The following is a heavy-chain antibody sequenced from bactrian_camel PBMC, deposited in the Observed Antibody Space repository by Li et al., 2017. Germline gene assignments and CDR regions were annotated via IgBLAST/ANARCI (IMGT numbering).Heavy chain of an antibody. D-gene: IGHD3*01. V-gene: IGHV3S1*01. CDR1: GFTFNYYY. Sequence: HVQLVESGGGLVQPGGSLRLSCAASGFTFNYYYMSWVRQAPGKGLEWVGSINTAGGRTYYPESARGRFTISRDNAKNVVYLQLNSLDTEHTAMYFCAKDIFMTNWGQGTQVTVS. J-gene: IGHJ4*01. CDR2: INTAGGRT. CDR3: AKDIFMTN.